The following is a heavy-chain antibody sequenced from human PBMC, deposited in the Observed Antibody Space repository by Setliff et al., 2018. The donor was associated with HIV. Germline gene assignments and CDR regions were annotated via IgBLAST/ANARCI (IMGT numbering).Heavy chain of an antibody. CDR3: ARSPSYRSSWEYYFDY. CDR2: IYYSGST. V-gene: IGHV4-39*01. CDR1: GGSISGSYYY. Sequence: SETLSLTCTVSGGSISGSYYYWGWIRQPPGKGLEWIGSIYYSGSTYYNPSLKSRVTISVDTSKNQFYLKLSSVTAADAAVYYCARSPSYRSSWEYYFDYWGQGILVTVSS. D-gene: IGHD6-13*01. J-gene: IGHJ4*02.